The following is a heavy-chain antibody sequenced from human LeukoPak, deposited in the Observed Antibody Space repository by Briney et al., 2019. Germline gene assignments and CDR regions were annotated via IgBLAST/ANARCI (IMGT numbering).Heavy chain of an antibody. CDR3: ARGAATTVDYYGMDV. V-gene: IGHV1-2*04. D-gene: IGHD5-12*01. J-gene: IGHJ6*02. CDR2: INPNSGGT. CDR1: GYTFTGYY. Sequence: ASVKVSCKASGYTFTGYYMHWVRQAPGQGLEWMGWINPNSGGTNYAQKFQGWVTMTRDTSISTAYMELSRLRSDDTAVYYCARGAATTVDYYGMDVWGQGTTVTVSS.